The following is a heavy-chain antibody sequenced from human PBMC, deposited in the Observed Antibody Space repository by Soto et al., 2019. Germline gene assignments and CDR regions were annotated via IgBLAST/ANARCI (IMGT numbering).Heavy chain of an antibody. Sequence: PGGSLRLSCVASGFPFSIYAMSLVRQSPGKGLEWVSIITSDGRTYYADSVKGRFTISRDNSKNTVYLQMNSLRAEDTAVYYCAKDCSTVTTDPLSLGLFDYWGQGDLFTVSS. CDR3: AKDCSTVTTDPLSLGLFDY. CDR1: GFPFSIYA. CDR2: ITSDGRT. V-gene: IGHV3-23*01. J-gene: IGHJ4*02. D-gene: IGHD4-17*01.